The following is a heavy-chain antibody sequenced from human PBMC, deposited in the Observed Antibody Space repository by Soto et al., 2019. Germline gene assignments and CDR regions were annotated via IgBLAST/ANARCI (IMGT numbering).Heavy chain of an antibody. CDR2: IYPGDSDT. CDR3: VRQVTFTYGSGSFRAFDM. J-gene: IGHJ3*02. D-gene: IGHD3-10*01. Sequence: GESLKISCKGSGYSFTSYWIGWVRQMPGKGLEWMGIIYPGDSDTRYSPSFQGQVTISLDKSISTAYLQWSSLKASDTAMYYFVRQVTFTYGSGSFRAFDMWGQGTMVTVSS. V-gene: IGHV5-51*01. CDR1: GYSFTSYW.